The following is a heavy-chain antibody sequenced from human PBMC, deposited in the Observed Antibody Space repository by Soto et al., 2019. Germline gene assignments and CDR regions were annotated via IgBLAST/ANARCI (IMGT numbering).Heavy chain of an antibody. CDR1: GFTFSSYA. V-gene: IGHV3-30-3*01. J-gene: IGHJ6*02. CDR2: ISYDGSNK. CDR3: AKAILTGYFSYYYGMDV. Sequence: GGSLRLSCAASGFTFSSYAMHWVRQAPGKGLEWVAVISYDGSNKYYADSVKGRFTISRDNSKNTLYLQMNSLRAEDTAVYYCAKAILTGYFSYYYGMDVWGQGTTVTVSS. D-gene: IGHD3-9*01.